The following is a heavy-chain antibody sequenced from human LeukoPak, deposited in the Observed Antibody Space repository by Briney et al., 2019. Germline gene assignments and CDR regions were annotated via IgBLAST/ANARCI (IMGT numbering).Heavy chain of an antibody. J-gene: IGHJ4*02. CDR2: ITSSSSTI. D-gene: IGHD1-26*01. CDR1: GLTFRRYS. V-gene: IGHV3-48*02. CDR3: ARDRAWDYLDS. Sequence: GGSLRLSCVASGLTFRRYSMNWVRQAPGKGLEWISFITSSSSTIYYADSVKGRFTISRDNAENSLYLQMSSLRDEDTAVYYCARDRAWDYLDSWDQGPLVTVSS.